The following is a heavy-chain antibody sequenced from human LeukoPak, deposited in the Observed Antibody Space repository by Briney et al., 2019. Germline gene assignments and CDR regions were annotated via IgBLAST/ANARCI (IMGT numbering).Heavy chain of an antibody. CDR2: ISYDGSNK. D-gene: IGHD2-2*02. Sequence: GGSLRLSCVASGFTFSIYTMSWVRQAPGKGLEWVAVISYDGSNKYYADSVKGRFTISRDNSKNTLYLQMNSLRAEDTAVYYCARDGSSSCYRCFDYWGQGTLVTVSS. CDR1: GFTFSIYT. V-gene: IGHV3-30*04. J-gene: IGHJ4*02. CDR3: ARDGSSSCYRCFDY.